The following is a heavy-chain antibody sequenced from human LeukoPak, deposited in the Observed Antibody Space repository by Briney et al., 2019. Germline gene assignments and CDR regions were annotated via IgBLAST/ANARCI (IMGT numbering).Heavy chain of an antibody. D-gene: IGHD3-10*01. Sequence: GGSLRLSCAASGFTFSSYSMNWVRQAPGKGLEWVSYISSSNSTIYYADSVKGRFTISRDNSKNTLYLQMNSLRAEDTAVYYCAKSDWDYDGTLPGDAFDIWGQGTMVTVSS. CDR1: GFTFSSYS. V-gene: IGHV3-48*01. CDR3: AKSDWDYDGTLPGDAFDI. J-gene: IGHJ3*02. CDR2: ISSSNSTI.